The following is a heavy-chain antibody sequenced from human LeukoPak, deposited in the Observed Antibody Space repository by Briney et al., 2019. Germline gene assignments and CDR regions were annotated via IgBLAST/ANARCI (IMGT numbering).Heavy chain of an antibody. J-gene: IGHJ6*04. D-gene: IGHD1-26*01. Sequence: GGSLRLSCAASGFTFSSYGIHWVRQAPGKGLEWVAVISYDGSNKYYADSVKGRFTISRDNSKNTLYLQMNSLRAEDTAVYYCVRGEIHSGYDLDVWGKGTTVTVSS. V-gene: IGHV3-30*03. CDR1: GFTFSSYG. CDR2: ISYDGSNK. CDR3: VRGEIHSGYDLDV.